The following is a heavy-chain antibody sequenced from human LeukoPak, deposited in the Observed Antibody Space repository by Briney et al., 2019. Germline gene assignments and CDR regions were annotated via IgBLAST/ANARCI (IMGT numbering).Heavy chain of an antibody. V-gene: IGHV3-53*01. CDR2: IYSGGST. CDR3: TKDVNWNYKGLFEH. D-gene: IGHD1-7*01. Sequence: GGSLRLSCAASGFTVSSNYMSWVRQAPGKGLEWVSVIYSGGSTYYADSVKGRFTISRDNSKNTLYLQMNSLRAEDTAVYYCTKDVNWNYKGLFEHWGQGTLVTVSS. J-gene: IGHJ4*02. CDR1: GFTVSSNY.